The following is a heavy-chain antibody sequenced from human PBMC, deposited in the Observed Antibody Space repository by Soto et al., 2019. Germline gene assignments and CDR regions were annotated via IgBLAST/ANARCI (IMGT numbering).Heavy chain of an antibody. CDR2: IIPLCGTA. V-gene: IGHV1-69*01. Sequence: QVPLEQSGGEVKQPGSSVRVSCKTSGGTFSTYAINWVRQAPGQGLEWMGAIIPLCGTADYSQKFQGRVTITADESTSTAYMELSSLRFDDTAVYFCARPKGTYSSGYYYFDFWGQGTLVTVSS. CDR1: GGTFSTYA. CDR3: ARPKGTYSSGYYYFDF. J-gene: IGHJ4*02. D-gene: IGHD6-19*01.